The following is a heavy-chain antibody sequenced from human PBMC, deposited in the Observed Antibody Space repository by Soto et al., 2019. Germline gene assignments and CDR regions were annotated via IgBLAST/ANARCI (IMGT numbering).Heavy chain of an antibody. CDR1: GFTFNNAW. J-gene: IGHJ4*02. CDR2: IKNKNDGETR. V-gene: IGHV3-15*07. D-gene: IGHD6-19*01. Sequence: GGSLRLSCAASGFTFNNAWMNWVRQAPGKGLEWVGRIKNKNDGETRDYAAPVKGRFTISREDSKNTLYLQMNSLKTEDTAVYYCTTEDYSSGWYARTDYWGQGTLVTVSS. CDR3: TTEDYSSGWYARTDY.